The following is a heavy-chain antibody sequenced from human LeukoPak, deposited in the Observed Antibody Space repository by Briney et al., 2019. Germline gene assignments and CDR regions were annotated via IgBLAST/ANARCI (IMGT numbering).Heavy chain of an antibody. D-gene: IGHD3-22*01. CDR1: GFTFSDYY. CDR3: ARHSRYYYDSSGYLV. Sequence: PGGSLSLSWPPAGFTFSDYYISWVRQAGGKGLGSVSYVSSSGSTIYHADSVNGRFTISRDNGKNSLYLLMHSLRAEDTAVYYCARHSRYYYDSSGYLVWGQGTLVTVSS. J-gene: IGHJ4*02. CDR2: VSSSGSTI. V-gene: IGHV3-11*01.